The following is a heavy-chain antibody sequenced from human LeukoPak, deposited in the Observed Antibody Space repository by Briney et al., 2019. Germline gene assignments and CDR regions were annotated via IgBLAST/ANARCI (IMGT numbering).Heavy chain of an antibody. J-gene: IGHJ3*02. CDR3: ARAGLLYSSGWYRRTFDI. CDR1: GFTDSSNY. V-gene: IGHV3-53*01. Sequence: GGSLRLSCAASGFTDSSNYMSWVRQAPGKGLEWVSVIYSGGSTYYADPVKGRFTISRDNSKNTLYLQMNSLRAEDTAVYYCARAGLLYSSGWYRRTFDIWGQGTMVTVSS. CDR2: IYSGGST. D-gene: IGHD6-19*01.